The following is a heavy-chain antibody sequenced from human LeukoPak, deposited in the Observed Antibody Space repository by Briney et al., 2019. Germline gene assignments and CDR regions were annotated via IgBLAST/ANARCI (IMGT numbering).Heavy chain of an antibody. CDR3: ARDHSITMVRGVIITSSPPLGY. Sequence: ASVKVSCKASGYTFTSYGISWVRQAPGQGLEWMGWISAYNGNTNCAQKLQGRVTMTTDTSTSTAYMELRSLRSDDTAVYYCARDHSITMVRGVIITSSPPLGYWGQGTLVTVSS. J-gene: IGHJ4*02. CDR1: GYTFTSYG. CDR2: ISAYNGNT. D-gene: IGHD3-10*01. V-gene: IGHV1-18*04.